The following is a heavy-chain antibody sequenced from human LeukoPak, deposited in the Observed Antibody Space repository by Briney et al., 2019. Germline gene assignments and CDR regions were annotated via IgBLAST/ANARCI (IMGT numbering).Heavy chain of an antibody. CDR1: GGSISSYY. D-gene: IGHD3-22*01. CDR2: INHSGST. V-gene: IGHV4-34*01. Sequence: PSETLSLTCTVSGGSISSYYWSWIRQPPGKGLEWIGEINHSGSTNYNPSLKSRVTISVDTSKNQFSLKLSSVTAADTAVYYCARRMYYYDSSGYYNARKNYYYYYYMDVWGKGTTVTVSS. CDR3: ARRMYYYDSSGYYNARKNYYYYYYMDV. J-gene: IGHJ6*03.